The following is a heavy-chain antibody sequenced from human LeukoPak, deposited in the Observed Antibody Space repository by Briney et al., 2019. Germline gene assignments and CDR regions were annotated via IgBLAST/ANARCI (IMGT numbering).Heavy chain of an antibody. CDR3: ACLSSSWQHAFDI. CDR1: GYTFTSYD. V-gene: IGHV1-8*03. D-gene: IGHD6-13*01. Sequence: GASVKVSCKASGYTFTSYDINWVRQATGQGLEWMGWMNPNSGNTGYAQKFQGRVTITRNTSISTAYMELSSLRSEDTAVYYCACLSSSWQHAFDIWGQGTMVTVSS. CDR2: MNPNSGNT. J-gene: IGHJ3*02.